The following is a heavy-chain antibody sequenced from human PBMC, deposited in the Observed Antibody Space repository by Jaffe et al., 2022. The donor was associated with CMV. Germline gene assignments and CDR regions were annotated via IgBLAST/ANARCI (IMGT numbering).Heavy chain of an antibody. Sequence: EVQLVESGGGLVQPGGSLRLSCAASGFTFSSYWMSWVRQAPGKGLEWVANIKQDGSEKYYVDSVKGRFTISRDNAKNSLYLQMNSLRAEDTAVYYCARPKYEENDYYYYMDVWGKGTTVTVSS. J-gene: IGHJ6*03. CDR1: GFTFSSYW. D-gene: IGHD1-1*01. CDR2: IKQDGSEK. CDR3: ARPKYEENDYYYYMDV. V-gene: IGHV3-7*03.